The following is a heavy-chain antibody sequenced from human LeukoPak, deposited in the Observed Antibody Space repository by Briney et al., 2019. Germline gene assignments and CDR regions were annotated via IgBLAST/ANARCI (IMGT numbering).Heavy chain of an antibody. D-gene: IGHD3-10*01. J-gene: IGHJ4*02. CDR1: GFTFSSYA. Sequence: PGGSLRLSCAASGFTFSSYAMSWVRQAPGKGLEWVSTMSGSGGATYYADSVKGRFTISRDNSKNTLYLQMNSLGAEDTAVYYCAKDNAAVRGLIMVTFDYWGQGTLVTVSS. CDR2: MSGSGGAT. V-gene: IGHV3-23*01. CDR3: AKDNAAVRGLIMVTFDY.